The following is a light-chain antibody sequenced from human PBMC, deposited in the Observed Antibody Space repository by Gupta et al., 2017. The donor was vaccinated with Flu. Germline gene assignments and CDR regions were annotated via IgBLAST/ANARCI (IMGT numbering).Light chain of an antibody. CDR2: RNN. CDR3: AACDDSLRV. V-gene: IGLV1-47*01. Sequence: SVLPQPPSASGTPGQGDTLTCSGSSSNSGSNYVYWYQQLPATAPKLLIYRNNQRPSGVPDRFSGSKSGTSAYLAISGLRSEDEADYYCAACDDSLRVFGGGTKLTVL. CDR1: SSNSGSNY. J-gene: IGLJ3*02.